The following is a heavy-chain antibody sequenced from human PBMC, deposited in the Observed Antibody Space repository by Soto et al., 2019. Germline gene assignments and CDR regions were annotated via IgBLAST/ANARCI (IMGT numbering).Heavy chain of an antibody. J-gene: IGHJ3*02. D-gene: IGHD6-13*01. Sequence: SVKVSCKASGGTFSSYAISWVRQAPGQGLEWMGGIIPIFGTANYAQKFQGRVTVTADESTSTAYMELSSLRSEDTAVYYCAREHRYSSSWLTGLIAYDAFDIWGQGTMVTVSS. V-gene: IGHV1-69*13. CDR3: AREHRYSSSWLTGLIAYDAFDI. CDR1: GGTFSSYA. CDR2: IIPIFGTA.